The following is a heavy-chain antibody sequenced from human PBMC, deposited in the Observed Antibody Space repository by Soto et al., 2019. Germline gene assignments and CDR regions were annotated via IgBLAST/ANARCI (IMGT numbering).Heavy chain of an antibody. V-gene: IGHV4-59*01. CDR3: ARGRQWFGEPHLDY. J-gene: IGHJ4*02. CDR1: GGSISSYY. CDR2: IYYSGST. Sequence: QVQLQESGPGLVKPSETLSLTCTVSGGSISSYYWSWIRQPPGKGLEWIGYIYYSGSTNYNPSLKSRVTISVDTSKNQFSLKLSSVTAADSAVYYCARGRQWFGEPHLDYWGQGTLVTVSS. D-gene: IGHD3-10*01.